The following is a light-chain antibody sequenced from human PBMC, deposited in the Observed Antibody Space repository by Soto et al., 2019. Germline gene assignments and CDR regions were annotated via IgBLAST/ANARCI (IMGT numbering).Light chain of an antibody. CDR1: ISNIGDND. CDR3: AVWDASLSGVV. Sequence: QSVLTQPPSASGTPGQRVTFSCSGSISNIGDNDVFWYQQLPGTAPKLLIYRNYERPSGVPDRFSGSKSGTSASLAISGLRSEDEADYYCAVWDASLSGVVFGGGTKLTVL. J-gene: IGLJ2*01. CDR2: RNY. V-gene: IGLV1-47*01.